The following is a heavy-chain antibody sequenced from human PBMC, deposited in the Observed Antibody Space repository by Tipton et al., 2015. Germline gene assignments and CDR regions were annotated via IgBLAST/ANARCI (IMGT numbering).Heavy chain of an antibody. D-gene: IGHD6-13*01. CDR3: ARHVFIQGSWYQWFDP. Sequence: TLSLTCSVSSDSISKYYWSWILQPPGKGLEWIGSILHRGTTYYTPSLRSRVSLSIDTSSNQFSLSLTSVTAADTALYYCARHVFIQGSWYQWFDPWGQGTLVTVS. V-gene: IGHV4-59*05. CDR1: SDSISKYY. CDR2: ILHRGTT. J-gene: IGHJ5*02.